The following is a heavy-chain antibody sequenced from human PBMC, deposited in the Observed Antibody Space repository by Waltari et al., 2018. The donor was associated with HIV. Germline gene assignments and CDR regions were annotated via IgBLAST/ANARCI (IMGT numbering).Heavy chain of an antibody. CDR1: GGSFSGFS. Sequence: VRLESWGTGPLKPSETLSLSCSVYGGSFSGFSWSWIRQFPERGLEWIAEVNHVGSAKYNPSLESRVSISVDTSKKQFYLKVRSVTAADTAVYYCVRGYAAAAPYYGLDVWGQGTAVSVSS. CDR3: VRGYAAAAPYYGLDV. V-gene: IGHV4-34*02. J-gene: IGHJ6*02. D-gene: IGHD6-13*01. CDR2: VNHVGSA.